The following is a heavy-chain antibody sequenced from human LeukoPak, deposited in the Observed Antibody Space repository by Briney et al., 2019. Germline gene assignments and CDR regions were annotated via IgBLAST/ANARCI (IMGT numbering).Heavy chain of an antibody. CDR2: INPNSGGT. CDR3: AILVTVPESKPVAVDY. J-gene: IGHJ4*02. D-gene: IGHD6-19*01. Sequence: PGASVTVSCKASGYTFTGYYMHWVRQAPGQGLEWMGWINPNSGGTNYAQRFQGRVTMTRDTSISTAYMELSRLTSDDTAVYYCAILVTVPESKPVAVDYWGQGTLVTVSS. CDR1: GYTFTGYY. V-gene: IGHV1-2*02.